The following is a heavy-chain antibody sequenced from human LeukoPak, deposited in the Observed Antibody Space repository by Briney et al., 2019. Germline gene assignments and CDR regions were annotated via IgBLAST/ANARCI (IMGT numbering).Heavy chain of an antibody. CDR3: TTDLPRSTSCSHDY. D-gene: IGHD2/OR15-2a*01. CDR1: GFTFSNSW. CDR2: IKRDIDGGTT. Sequence: GGSLRLSCTASGFTFSNSWMLWVRQAPGRGLEWVGRIKRDIDGGTTDYAAPVKGRFTITRDDSENTLYLQMNSLKTEDTAVYYCTTDLPRSTSCSHDYWGQGTQVTVSS. J-gene: IGHJ4*02. V-gene: IGHV3-15*01.